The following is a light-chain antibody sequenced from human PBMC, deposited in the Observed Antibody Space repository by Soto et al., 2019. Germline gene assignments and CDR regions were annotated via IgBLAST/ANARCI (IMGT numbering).Light chain of an antibody. CDR1: SGSVSTNNF. CDR3: VLYLGTGIWV. Sequence: QTVVTQEPSFSVSPGGTVTLTRGLTSGSVSTNNFPGWYQQTPGQAPRTLIYSTNTRSSGVPDRFSGSIVGNKAALTITGAQADDESDYYCVLYLGTGIWVFGGGTKLTVL. V-gene: IGLV8-61*01. J-gene: IGLJ2*01. CDR2: STN.